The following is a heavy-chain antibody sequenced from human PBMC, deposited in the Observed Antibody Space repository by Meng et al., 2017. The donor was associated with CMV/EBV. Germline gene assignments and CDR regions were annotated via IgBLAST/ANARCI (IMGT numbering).Heavy chain of an antibody. CDR3: AKVTSAAGYGSGGSCYRVGRGWFDP. Sequence: SETLSLTCTVSGGSISSGGYYWSWIRQHPGKGLEWIGYIYYSGSTYYNPSLKSRVTISVDTSKNQFSLKLSSVTAADTAVYYCAKVTSAAGYGSGGSCYRVGRGWFDPWGQGTLVTVSS. CDR2: IYYSGST. CDR1: GGSISSGGYY. D-gene: IGHD2-15*01. J-gene: IGHJ5*02. V-gene: IGHV4-31*03.